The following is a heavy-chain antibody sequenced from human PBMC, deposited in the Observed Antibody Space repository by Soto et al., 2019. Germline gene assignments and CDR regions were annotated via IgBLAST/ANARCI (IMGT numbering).Heavy chain of an antibody. V-gene: IGHV1-18*01. CDR3: ARGRYGDY. Sequence: QVHLVQSGAEVKKPGASVXVXCQXXGYAFTTYGITWVRQAPGQGLEWMGWISAHNGNTNYAQKLQGRVTVTRDTSTSTAYMELRSLRSDDTAVYYCARGRYGDYWGQGALVTVSS. J-gene: IGHJ4*02. D-gene: IGHD1-1*01. CDR1: GYAFTTYG. CDR2: ISAHNGNT.